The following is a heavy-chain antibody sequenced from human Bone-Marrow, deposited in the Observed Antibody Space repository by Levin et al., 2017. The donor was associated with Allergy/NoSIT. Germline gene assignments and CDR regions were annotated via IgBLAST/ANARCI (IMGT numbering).Heavy chain of an antibody. CDR2: IDPHDSYT. CDR3: ARRRGTYDGYIDF. Sequence: GESLKISCKVSGFDFFSHWINWVRQVPGKGLEWMGNIDPHDSYTNYSPSFRGHVTVSVDRSINTAYLQLSSLKASDTAIYYCARRRGTYDGYIDFWGQGSLNFVSS. J-gene: IGHJ4*02. D-gene: IGHD5-12*01. CDR1: GFDFFSHW. V-gene: IGHV5-10-1*01.